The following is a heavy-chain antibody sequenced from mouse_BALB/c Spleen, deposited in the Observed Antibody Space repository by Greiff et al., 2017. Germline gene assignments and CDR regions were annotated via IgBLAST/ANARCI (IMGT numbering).Heavy chain of an antibody. J-gene: IGHJ4*01. CDR3: ARGGNYYAMDY. D-gene: IGHD1-1*02. CDR2: INPSNGRT. CDR1: GYTFTSYW. V-gene: IGHV1S81*02. Sequence: VQLQQSGAELVKPGASVKLSCKASGYTFTSYWMHWVKQRPGQGLEWIGEINPSNGRTNYNEKFKSKATLTVDKSSSTAYMQLSSLTSEDSAVYYCARGGNYYAMDYWGQGTSVTVSS.